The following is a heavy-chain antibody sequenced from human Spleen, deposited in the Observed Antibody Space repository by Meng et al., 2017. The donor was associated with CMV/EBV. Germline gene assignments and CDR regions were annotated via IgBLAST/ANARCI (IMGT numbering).Heavy chain of an antibody. CDR3: ARVTPTSTITIFVPDYGMDV. J-gene: IGHJ6*02. D-gene: IGHD3-3*01. V-gene: IGHV3-30-3*01. CDR1: GFTFSSYA. CDR2: ISYDGSNK. Sequence: GGSLRLSCAASGFTFSSYAMHWFRQAPGKGLEWVAVISYDGSNKYYADSVKGRFTISRDNAKNSLYLQMNSLRAEDTAVYYCARVTPTSTITIFVPDYGMDVWGQGTTVTVSS.